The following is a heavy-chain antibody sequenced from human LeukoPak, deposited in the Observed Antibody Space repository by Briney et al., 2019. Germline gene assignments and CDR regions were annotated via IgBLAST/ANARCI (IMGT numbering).Heavy chain of an antibody. D-gene: IGHD2-15*01. CDR3: ANLRGRGAYACSGASCYSY. CDR2: ASGSGGGT. CDR1: GFTFSSYA. J-gene: IGHJ4*02. V-gene: IGHV3-23*01. Sequence: GGSLRLSCEASGFTFSSYAMSWVRQAPGKGLEWVSGASGSGGGTYYTDSVKGRFTISRDNSKNTLFLQMNSLRVEDTAVYYCANLRGRGAYACSGASCYSYWGQGTLVTVSP.